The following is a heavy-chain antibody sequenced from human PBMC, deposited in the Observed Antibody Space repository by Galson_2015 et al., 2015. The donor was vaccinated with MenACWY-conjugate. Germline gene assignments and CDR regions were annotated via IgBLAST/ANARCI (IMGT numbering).Heavy chain of an antibody. J-gene: IGHJ4*02. Sequence: SLRLSCAASGLTFATYWMTWVRQTPGKGLEWVANIKQDGSETYYVDSVKGRFTISRDNAKNSLYLQMNSLRAEDTAVYYCAGGRLRQDFWGQGTLVTVSS. CDR2: IKQDGSET. V-gene: IGHV3-7*03. D-gene: IGHD3-16*01. CDR1: GLTFATYW. CDR3: AGGRLRQDF.